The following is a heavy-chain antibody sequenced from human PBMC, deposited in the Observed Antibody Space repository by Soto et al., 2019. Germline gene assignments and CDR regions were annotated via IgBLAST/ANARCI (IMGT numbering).Heavy chain of an antibody. Sequence: EVQLVESGGGLVKPGGSLRLSCVASGFTFSSYSMNWVRQAPGKGLEWVSSISSSSSYIYYADSVKGRFTISRDNAKNSLYLQMNRLRAEDTAMYYCANEGSIVGATPPGYWGQGTLVTVSS. CDR1: GFTFSSYS. D-gene: IGHD1-26*01. CDR2: ISSSSSYI. V-gene: IGHV3-21*01. CDR3: ANEGSIVGATPPGY. J-gene: IGHJ4*02.